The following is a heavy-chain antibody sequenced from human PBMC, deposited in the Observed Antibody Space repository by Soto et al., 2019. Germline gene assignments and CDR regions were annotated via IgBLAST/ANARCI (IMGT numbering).Heavy chain of an antibody. CDR2: ISAYNGNT. CDR1: GYTFTSYG. Sequence: QVQLVQSGAEVKKPGASVKVSCKASGYTFTSYGISWVRQAPGQGLEWMGWISAYNGNTNYAQKLQGRVTMTTDTSTSTAYMELRSLRSDDTAVYYCARDGYYDYVWGSSKPTSHDYWGQGTLVTVSS. CDR3: ARDGYYDYVWGSSKPTSHDY. J-gene: IGHJ4*02. V-gene: IGHV1-18*04. D-gene: IGHD3-16*01.